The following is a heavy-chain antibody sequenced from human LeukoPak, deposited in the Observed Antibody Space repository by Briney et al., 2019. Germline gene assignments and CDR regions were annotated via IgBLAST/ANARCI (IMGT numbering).Heavy chain of an antibody. CDR2: ISYSRTT. D-gene: IGHD4-23*01. CDR1: GGSISNFY. V-gene: IGHV4-59*01. CDR3: ARNHGGWFDS. J-gene: IGHJ5*01. Sequence: PSETLSLTCPVSGGSISNFYWTWIRQSPGKGLEWIGYISYSRTTKYSPSLRSRVTMSLDTSKNQFSLKLNSVTAADTAVYYCARNHGGWFDSWGQGTLVTVSS.